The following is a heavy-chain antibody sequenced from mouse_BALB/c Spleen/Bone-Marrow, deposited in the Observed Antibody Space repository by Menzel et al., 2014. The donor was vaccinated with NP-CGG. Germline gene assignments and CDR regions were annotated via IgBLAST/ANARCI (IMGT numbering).Heavy chain of an antibody. CDR2: IRNKAYGYTT. Sequence: EVMLVESGGGLVQPWGSLRLSCTTSGFTFTDYYMSWVRPPPGKALEWLAFIRNKAYGYTTEYRASVRGRFTISRDNSQSILYLQMNTLRAEDSATYYCARFPMDYWGKGTSVTGSS. V-gene: IGHV7-3*02. CDR1: GFTFTDYY. CDR3: ARFPMDY. J-gene: IGHJ4*01.